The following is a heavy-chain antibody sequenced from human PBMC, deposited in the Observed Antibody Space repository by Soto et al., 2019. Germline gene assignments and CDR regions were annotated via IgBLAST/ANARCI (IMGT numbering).Heavy chain of an antibody. CDR1: GYTFTSYG. Sequence: ASVKVSCKASGYTFTSYGISWVRQAPGQGLEWMGWISAYNGNTNYAQKLQGRVTMTTDTSTSTAYMVLRSLRSDDTAVYYCATSPEWLVTYYFDYWGQGTLVTVSS. D-gene: IGHD6-19*01. V-gene: IGHV1-18*01. CDR2: ISAYNGNT. CDR3: ATSPEWLVTYYFDY. J-gene: IGHJ4*02.